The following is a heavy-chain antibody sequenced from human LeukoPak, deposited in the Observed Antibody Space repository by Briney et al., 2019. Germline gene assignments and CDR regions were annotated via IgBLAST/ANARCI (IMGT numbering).Heavy chain of an antibody. CDR3: ARSFTPFYDSSGYYSD. CDR1: GDSVTTYY. D-gene: IGHD3-22*01. J-gene: IGHJ4*02. CDR2: VYYSGST. Sequence: SETLSLTCTVSGDSVTTYYWSWIRQPPGKGLEWLGYVYYSGSTNYNPSLKSRATISVDTSKNQFSLKLSSVTAADTAVYYCARSFTPFYDSSGYYSDWGQGTLVTVSS. V-gene: IGHV4-59*02.